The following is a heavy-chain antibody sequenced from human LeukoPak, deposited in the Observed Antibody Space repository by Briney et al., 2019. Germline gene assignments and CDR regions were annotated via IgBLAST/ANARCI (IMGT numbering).Heavy chain of an antibody. Sequence: PGGSLRLSCAASGFTFSSYWMHWVRQAPGKGLVWVSRINSDGSSTSYADSVKGRFTISRGNAKNTLYLQMNSLRAEDTAVYYCARGATYCSGGSCYDYWGQGTLVTVSS. CDR2: INSDGSST. V-gene: IGHV3-74*01. CDR3: ARGATYCSGGSCYDY. D-gene: IGHD2-15*01. CDR1: GFTFSSYW. J-gene: IGHJ4*02.